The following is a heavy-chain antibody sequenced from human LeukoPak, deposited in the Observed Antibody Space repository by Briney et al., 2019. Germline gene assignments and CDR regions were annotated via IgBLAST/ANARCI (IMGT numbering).Heavy chain of an antibody. CDR1: GGSISSYY. D-gene: IGHD6-6*01. CDR3: ARDRWSSSSPFDP. CDR2: IYYSGST. J-gene: IGHJ5*02. Sequence: PSETLSLTCSVSGGSISSYYWSWIRQPPGKGLEWIAYIYYSGSTDYNPSLKSRVTISLDTSKNQFSLKLSSVTAADTAVYYCARDRWSSSSPFDPWGQGTLVTVSS. V-gene: IGHV4-59*12.